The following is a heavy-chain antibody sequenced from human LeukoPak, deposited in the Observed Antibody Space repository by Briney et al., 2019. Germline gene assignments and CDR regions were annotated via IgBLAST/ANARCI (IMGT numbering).Heavy chain of an antibody. Sequence: GGSLRLSCAASGFTFSSYWMHWVRQGPGKGLVWVSRTNSDGSSTSYADSVKGRFTISRDNAKNTLYLQMNSLRAEDTAVYYCARGGVAAAWDYWGQGTLVTVSS. J-gene: IGHJ4*02. CDR2: TNSDGSST. CDR1: GFTFSSYW. V-gene: IGHV3-74*01. D-gene: IGHD6-13*01. CDR3: ARGGVAAAWDY.